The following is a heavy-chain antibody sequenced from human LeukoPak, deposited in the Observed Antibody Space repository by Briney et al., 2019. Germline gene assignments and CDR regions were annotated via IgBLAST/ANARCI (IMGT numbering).Heavy chain of an antibody. CDR2: IWYDGSNK. Sequence: PGRSLRLSCAASGFTFSSYGMHWVRQAPGKGLEWVAVIWYDGSNKYYADSVKGRFTISRDNSKNTLYLQVNSLRAEDTAVYYCARDGVNRGYFDYWGQGTLVTVSS. V-gene: IGHV3-33*01. J-gene: IGHJ4*02. CDR3: ARDGVNRGYFDY. D-gene: IGHD1-14*01. CDR1: GFTFSSYG.